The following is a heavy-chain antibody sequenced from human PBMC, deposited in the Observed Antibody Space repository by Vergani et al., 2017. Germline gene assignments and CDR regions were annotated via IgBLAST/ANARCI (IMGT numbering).Heavy chain of an antibody. CDR2: IWYDGSNT. Sequence: QVQLVESGGGVVQPGRSLRLSCVASGFAFRTYGMHWVRQAPGKGLEWVAIIWYDGSNTYYADSVKGRFTVSRDNSRNTLFLQMNSLRAEDTALYYCAKEQYSSSYFDYWGQGTLVTVSS. CDR1: GFAFRTYG. D-gene: IGHD6-6*01. CDR3: AKEQYSSSYFDY. J-gene: IGHJ4*02. V-gene: IGHV3-33*06.